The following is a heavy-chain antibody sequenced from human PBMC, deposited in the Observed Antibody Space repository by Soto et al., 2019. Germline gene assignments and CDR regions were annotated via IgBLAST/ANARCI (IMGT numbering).Heavy chain of an antibody. Sequence: SETLSLTCAVYGGSFSGYYWSWIRQPPGKGLEWIGEINHSGSTNYSPSLKSRVTISVDTSKNQFSLKLSSVTAADTAVYYCARDLNSSSFDYWGQGTLVTVSS. CDR1: GGSFSGYY. J-gene: IGHJ4*02. CDR3: ARDLNSSSFDY. V-gene: IGHV4-34*01. CDR2: INHSGST. D-gene: IGHD6-6*01.